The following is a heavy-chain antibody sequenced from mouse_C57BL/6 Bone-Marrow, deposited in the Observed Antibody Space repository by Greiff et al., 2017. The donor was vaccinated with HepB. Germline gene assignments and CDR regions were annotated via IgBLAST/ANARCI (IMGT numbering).Heavy chain of an antibody. J-gene: IGHJ3*01. CDR3: ATPVVPY. CDR2: IDPEDGET. Sequence: EVQLQQSGAELVKPGASVKLSCTASGFNIKDYYMHWVKQRTEQGLEWIGRIDPEDGETKYAPKFQGKATLTADTSSNTAYLQLSSLTSEDTAVYYCATPVVPYWGQGTLVTVSA. CDR1: GFNIKDYY. D-gene: IGHD1-1*01. V-gene: IGHV14-2*01.